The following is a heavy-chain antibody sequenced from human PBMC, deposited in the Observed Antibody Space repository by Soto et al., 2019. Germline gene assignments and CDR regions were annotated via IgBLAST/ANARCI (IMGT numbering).Heavy chain of an antibody. CDR2: IKKDGSEK. V-gene: IGHV3-7*05. D-gene: IGHD2-2*01. CDR3: AREHYCSSTSCYYYYYGMDV. Sequence: GGSLRLSCAASGFTFSSYWMSWGRQAPGKGLEWVANIKKDGSEKYYVDSVKGRFTISRDNAKNSLYLQMNSLRAEDTAVYYCAREHYCSSTSCYYYYYGMDVWGQGTTVTVS. CDR1: GFTFSSYW. J-gene: IGHJ6*02.